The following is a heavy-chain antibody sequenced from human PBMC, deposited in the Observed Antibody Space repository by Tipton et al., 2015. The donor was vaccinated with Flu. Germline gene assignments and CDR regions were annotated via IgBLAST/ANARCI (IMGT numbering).Heavy chain of an antibody. Sequence: SLRLSCAASGFIFSVYDMNWVRQAPGKGLEWVSYISTGGSTIHYAHSVKGRFTISRDNAKNSLSLHMSSLGAEDTALYYCAREYTTSSGRALDYWGQGTLVTVSS. CDR2: ISTGGSTI. CDR1: GFIFSVYD. CDR3: AREYTTSSGRALDY. V-gene: IGHV3-48*03. D-gene: IGHD6-6*01. J-gene: IGHJ4*02.